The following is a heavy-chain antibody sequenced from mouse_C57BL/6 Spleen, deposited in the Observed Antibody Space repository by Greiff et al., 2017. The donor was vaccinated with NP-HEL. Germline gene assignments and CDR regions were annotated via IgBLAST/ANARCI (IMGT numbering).Heavy chain of an antibody. CDR1: GFTFSDYG. V-gene: IGHV5-17*01. Sequence: EVKLVESGGGLVKPGGSLKLSCAASGFTFSDYGMHWVRQAPEKGLEWVAYISSGSSTIYYADTVKGRFTISRDNAKNTLFLQMTSLGSEDTAMYYCARPEGYYLFAYWGQGTLVTVSA. D-gene: IGHD2-3*01. CDR2: ISSGSSTI. J-gene: IGHJ3*01. CDR3: ARPEGYYLFAY.